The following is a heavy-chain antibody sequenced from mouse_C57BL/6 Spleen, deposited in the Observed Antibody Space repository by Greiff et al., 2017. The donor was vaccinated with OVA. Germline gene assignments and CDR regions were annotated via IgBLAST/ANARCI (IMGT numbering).Heavy chain of an antibody. CDR1: GFSLTSYG. V-gene: IGHV2-6*03. J-gene: IGHJ1*03. Sequence: QVQLKESGPGLVAPSQSLSITCTVSGFSLTSYGVHWVRQPPGKGLEWLVVIWSDGSTTYNSALKSRLSISKDNSKSQVFLKMNSLQTDDTAMYYCARSRLATLEREWYFDVWGTGTTVTVSS. CDR3: ARSRLATLEREWYFDV. D-gene: IGHD1-1*01. CDR2: IWSDGST.